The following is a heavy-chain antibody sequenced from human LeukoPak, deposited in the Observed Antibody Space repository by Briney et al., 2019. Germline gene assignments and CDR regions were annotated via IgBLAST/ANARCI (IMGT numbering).Heavy chain of an antibody. CDR2: IRYDGSNK. CDR1: GFTFSNAW. Sequence: HAGGSLRLSCAASGFTFSNAWMSWVRQAPGKGLEWVAFIRYDGSNKYYADSVKGRFTISRDNSKNTLYLQMNSLRAEDTAVYYCAKDPRGSVRGENIDYWGQGTLVTVSS. CDR3: AKDPRGSVRGENIDY. D-gene: IGHD3-10*01. J-gene: IGHJ4*02. V-gene: IGHV3-30*02.